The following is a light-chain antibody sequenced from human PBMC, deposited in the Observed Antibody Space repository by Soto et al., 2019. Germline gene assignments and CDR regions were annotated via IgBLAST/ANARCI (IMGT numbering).Light chain of an antibody. CDR1: QSITTY. J-gene: IGKJ1*01. CDR2: AAS. CDR3: QQRYSTPWT. V-gene: IGKV1-39*01. Sequence: EIQMTQSPASLSSSVGARVTLTCRASQSITTYLTWYQQKPGKAPKLLIYAASSLESGVPSTLRGSGSGTNFTLTISSRQPEDFVTYYCQQRYSTPWTFGQGTKVEIK.